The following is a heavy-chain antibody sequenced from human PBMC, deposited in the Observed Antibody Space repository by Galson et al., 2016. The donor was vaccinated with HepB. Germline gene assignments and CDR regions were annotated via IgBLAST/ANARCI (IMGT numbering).Heavy chain of an antibody. CDR3: ARALLAIDDF. CDR1: GYTFTRNG. Sequence: SVKVSCKASGYTFTRNGISWVRQAPGQGLAWMGWINAYSGNTNYAQKFQGRVTMTTDTSTSTAYMELRSLRSDDTAVYYCARALLAIDDFWGQGTLVTVSS. V-gene: IGHV1-18*01. D-gene: IGHD1-26*01. CDR2: INAYSGNT. J-gene: IGHJ4*02.